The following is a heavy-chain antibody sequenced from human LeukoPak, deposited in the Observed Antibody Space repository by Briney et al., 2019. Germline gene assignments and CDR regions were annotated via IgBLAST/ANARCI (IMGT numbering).Heavy chain of an antibody. CDR2: ISYDGSNK. CDR1: GFTFSSYA. Sequence: GGSLRLSCAASGFTFSSYAMHWVRQAPGKGLEWVAVISYDGSNKYYADSVKGRFTISRDNSKNTLFLQMNSLRAEDTAVYYCARDREAFDIWGQGTMVTVSS. CDR3: ARDREAFDI. J-gene: IGHJ3*02. V-gene: IGHV3-30-3*01.